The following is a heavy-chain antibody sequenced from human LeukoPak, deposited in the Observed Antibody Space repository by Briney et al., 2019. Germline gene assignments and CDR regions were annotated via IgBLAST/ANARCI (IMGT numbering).Heavy chain of an antibody. CDR2: IKQDGSEK. CDR1: GFTFSSYW. V-gene: IGHV3-7*01. CDR3: ARAGGYSYGYYFDY. J-gene: IGHJ4*02. Sequence: GGSLRLSCAASGFTFSSYWMSWVRQAPGKGLEWVANIKQDGSEKYYVDSVKGRFTISRDNAKNSLYLQMNSLRAEDTAVYYCARAGGYSYGYYFDYWGQGTLVTVSS. D-gene: IGHD5-18*01.